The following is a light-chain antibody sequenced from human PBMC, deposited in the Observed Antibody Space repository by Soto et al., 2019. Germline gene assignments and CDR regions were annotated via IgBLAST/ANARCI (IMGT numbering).Light chain of an antibody. J-gene: IGKJ2*01. CDR1: QSIDNW. V-gene: IGKV1-5*01. CDR3: QQYKSYSF. Sequence: DIQMTQSPSTLSASVGDRVTITCRASQSIDNWLAWYQQKPGKAPKLLIYDASTLQGGVPSRFSGSGSGTEFTLTISSLQPDDFATYYCQQYKSYSFFGQGTKLEIK. CDR2: DAS.